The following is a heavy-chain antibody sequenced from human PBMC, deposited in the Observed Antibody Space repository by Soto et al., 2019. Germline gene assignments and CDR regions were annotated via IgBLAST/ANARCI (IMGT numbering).Heavy chain of an antibody. CDR2: ISGSGGST. CDR3: AKDGGPGD. CDR1: GFTFRRYA. Sequence: EVQLLESGGGLVQPGGSLRLSCAASGFTFRRYAMSWVRQAPGKGLEWVAAISGSGGSTYYADPVKGRFNISRDNSKNALYLQMNSLRAEDTAVYYCAKDGGPGDWGQGTLVTVSS. D-gene: IGHD3-16*01. J-gene: IGHJ4*02. V-gene: IGHV3-23*01.